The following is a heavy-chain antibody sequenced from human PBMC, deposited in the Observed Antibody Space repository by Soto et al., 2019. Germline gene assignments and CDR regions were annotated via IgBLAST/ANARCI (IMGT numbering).Heavy chain of an antibody. V-gene: IGHV3-23*01. CDR1: GFTFSSYA. Sequence: GGSLRLSCAASGFTFSSYAMSWARQAPGKGLEWVSAISGSGGSTYYADSVKGRFTISRDNSKNTLYLQMNSLRAEDTAVYYCAKDRADIVATYFDYWGQGTLVTVSS. D-gene: IGHD5-12*01. CDR2: ISGSGGST. CDR3: AKDRADIVATYFDY. J-gene: IGHJ4*02.